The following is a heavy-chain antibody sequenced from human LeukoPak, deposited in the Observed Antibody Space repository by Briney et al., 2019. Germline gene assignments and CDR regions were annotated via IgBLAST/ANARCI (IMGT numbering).Heavy chain of an antibody. J-gene: IGHJ4*02. D-gene: IGHD4-17*01. V-gene: IGHV3-15*01. CDR3: TWMATVRTVDF. CDR2: ITSYGTT. CDR1: GLAFNAAW. Sequence: GGSLRLSCTVSGLAFNAAWMSWVRQAPGKGLEWVGHITSYGTTDYAASVKGRFIISRDNSRGTFYLQMNSLKTDDTAIYYCTWMATVRTVDFWGQGTLVTVSS.